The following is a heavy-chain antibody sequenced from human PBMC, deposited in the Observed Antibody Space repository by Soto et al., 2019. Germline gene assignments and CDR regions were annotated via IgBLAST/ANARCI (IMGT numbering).Heavy chain of an antibody. CDR2: ITWNSGSV. J-gene: IGHJ3*02. V-gene: IGHV3-9*01. Sequence: EVQLVESGGGLVQPGRSLRLSCGASGFTFEDYAMHWLRQAPGKGLEWVSGITWNSGSVGYAASVKGRFTVSRDNAKNSLFLQMNSLRAEDTALYYCAKDQRSAYDSDNSASDDAFHIWGQGTMVTVSS. D-gene: IGHD3-22*01. CDR1: GFTFEDYA. CDR3: AKDQRSAYDSDNSASDDAFHI.